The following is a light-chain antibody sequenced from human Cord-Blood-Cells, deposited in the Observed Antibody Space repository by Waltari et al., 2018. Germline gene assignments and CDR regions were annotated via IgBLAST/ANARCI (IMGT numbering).Light chain of an antibody. V-gene: IGKV3-15*01. CDR3: QQYNNWPPWT. J-gene: IGKJ1*01. CDR1: QSVSSN. Sequence: DIVMTQSPAHLSVSPGERATLSCRDSQSVSSNLAWYQQKPGQAPRLLIYGASTRATGVPARFSGSRAGTEFTLTISSLQSEDFAVYYCQQYNNWPPWTFGQGTKVEIK. CDR2: GAS.